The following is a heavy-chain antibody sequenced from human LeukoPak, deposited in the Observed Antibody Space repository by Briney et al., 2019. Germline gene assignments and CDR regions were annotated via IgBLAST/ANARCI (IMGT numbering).Heavy chain of an antibody. CDR3: ARELSYYDSSGYYARYGMDV. CDR1: GFTFSSYS. V-gene: IGHV3-48*02. J-gene: IGHJ6*02. CDR2: ISSSSSTI. D-gene: IGHD3-22*01. Sequence: PGGSLRLSCAASGFTFSSYSMNWVRQAPGKGLEWVSYISSSSSTIYYADSVKGRFTISRDNAKNSLYLQRNSLRDEDTAVYYCARELSYYDSSGYYARYGMDVWGQGTTVTVSS.